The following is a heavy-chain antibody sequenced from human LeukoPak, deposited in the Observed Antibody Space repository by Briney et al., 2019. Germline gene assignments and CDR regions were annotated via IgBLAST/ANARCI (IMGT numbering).Heavy chain of an antibody. D-gene: IGHD1-7*01. CDR3: AKTPYKNRNYQYYFDY. CDR1: GFTFDDYA. Sequence: GRSLRLSCAASGFTFDDYAMHWVRQAPGKGLEWVSGISWNSGSIGYADSVKGRFTIPRDNAKSSLYLQMNSLRAEDMALYYCAKTPYKNRNYQYYFDYWGQGTLVTVSS. J-gene: IGHJ4*02. V-gene: IGHV3-9*03. CDR2: ISWNSGSI.